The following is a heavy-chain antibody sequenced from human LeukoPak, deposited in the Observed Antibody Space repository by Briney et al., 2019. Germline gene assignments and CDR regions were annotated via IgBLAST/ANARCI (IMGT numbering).Heavy chain of an antibody. CDR1: GGSFSGYY. D-gene: IGHD5-18*01. J-gene: IGHJ6*02. V-gene: IGHV4-34*01. CDR2: INHSGST. CDR3: ARRPRQLWTNYYYYGMDV. Sequence: PSETLSLTCAVYGGSFSGYYWSWIRQPPGKGLEWIGEINHSGSTNYNPSLKSRVTISVDTSKNQFSLKLSSVTAADTAVYYCARRPRQLWTNYYYYGMDVWGQGTTVTVSS.